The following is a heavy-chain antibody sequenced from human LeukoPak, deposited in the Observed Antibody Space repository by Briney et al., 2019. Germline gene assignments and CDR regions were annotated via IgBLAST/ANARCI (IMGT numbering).Heavy chain of an antibody. V-gene: IGHV4-59*02. Sequence: SETLSLTCSVSDDSVTMYYWTWIRQPPGKGLEWIGYVDHTGSTNFNPSLNGRVSISRDTTKNLFSLRLRSVTAADTAVYFCARGRVSSSTWYSTYYYYFYMDVWGKGTTVTVSS. CDR1: DDSVTMYY. CDR2: VDHTGST. D-gene: IGHD1-1*01. J-gene: IGHJ6*03. CDR3: ARGRVSSSTWYSTYYYYFYMDV.